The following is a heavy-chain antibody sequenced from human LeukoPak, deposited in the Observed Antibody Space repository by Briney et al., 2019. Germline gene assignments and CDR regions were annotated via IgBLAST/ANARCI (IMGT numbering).Heavy chain of an antibody. Sequence: PGGSLRLSCAASGFTFSSYHMNWVRQAPGKGLEWVSYIHSSGSTIYYADSVKGRFTISRDNAKNSLHLQMNSLRAEDTAVYHCARDGTTVITNYYYGMDVWGQGTTVTVSS. D-gene: IGHD4-17*01. CDR1: GFTFSSYH. V-gene: IGHV3-48*03. CDR3: ARDGTTVITNYYYGMDV. J-gene: IGHJ6*02. CDR2: IHSSGSTI.